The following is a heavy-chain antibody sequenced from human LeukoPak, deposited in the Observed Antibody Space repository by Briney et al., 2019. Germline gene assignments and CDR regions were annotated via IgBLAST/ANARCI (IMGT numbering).Heavy chain of an antibody. CDR2: IKKDGSEK. V-gene: IGHV3-7*03. CDR1: GFIFSGSW. Sequence: GGSLRLSCTASGFIFSGSWMAWIRQAPGKGLEWVAIIKKDGSEKYYVDSMKGRFTISRDNAKNSLFLQMNSLRAEDAAIYYCTTDTWYSAGHWGQGTLVTISS. CDR3: TTDTWYSAGH. J-gene: IGHJ4*02. D-gene: IGHD2-15*01.